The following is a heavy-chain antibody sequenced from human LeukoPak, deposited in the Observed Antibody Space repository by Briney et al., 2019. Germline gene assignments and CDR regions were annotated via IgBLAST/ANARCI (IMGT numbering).Heavy chain of an antibody. CDR3: ARGGTGDGNYFDN. J-gene: IGHJ4*02. V-gene: IGHV3-48*01. CDR2: IGGSSNNI. CDR1: GFTFSRYS. Sequence: PGGSLRLSCAASGFTFSRYSMNWVRQAPGKGLEWLSYIGGSSNNIYYADSVKGRFTVSRDNAKNSLYLQMDSLRADDAAVFYCARGGTGDGNYFDNWGQGTLVTVSS. D-gene: IGHD7-27*01.